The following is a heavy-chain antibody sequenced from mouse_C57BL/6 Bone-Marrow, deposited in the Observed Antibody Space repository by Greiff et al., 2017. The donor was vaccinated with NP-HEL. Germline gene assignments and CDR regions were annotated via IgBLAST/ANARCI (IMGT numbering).Heavy chain of an antibody. D-gene: IGHD2-1*01. V-gene: IGHV14-4*01. CDR2: IDPENGDT. CDR1: GFNIKDDY. CDR3: TTRGNYSAD. Sequence: VQLQQSGAELVRPGASVKLSCTASGFNIKDDYMHWVKQRPEQGLEWIGWIDPENGDTEYASKFQGKATITADTSSNTAYLQLSSLTSEDTAVYYCTTRGNYSADWGQGTLVTVSA. J-gene: IGHJ3*01.